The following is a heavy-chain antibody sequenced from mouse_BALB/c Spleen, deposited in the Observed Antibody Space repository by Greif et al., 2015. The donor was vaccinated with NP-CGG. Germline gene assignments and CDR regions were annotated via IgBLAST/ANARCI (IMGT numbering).Heavy chain of an antibody. CDR1: GYTFTEYP. Sequence: DVQLQESGPELVKPGASVKISCKTSGYTFTEYPMHWVKQRHGKSLEWIGGINPNNGGTNYNQKFKDKATLTVDKSSSTAYMELRSRTSEDAAVYYYASRYDGFTYWGQGTLVTVSA. CDR2: INPNNGGT. J-gene: IGHJ3*01. CDR3: ASRYDGFTY. D-gene: IGHD1-1*01. V-gene: IGHV1-18*01.